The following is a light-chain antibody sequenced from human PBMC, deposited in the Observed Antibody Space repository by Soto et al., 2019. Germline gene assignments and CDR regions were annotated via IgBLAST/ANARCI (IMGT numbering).Light chain of an antibody. CDR2: DVS. V-gene: IGLV2-14*01. J-gene: IGLJ1*01. CDR1: SSVVGGYNY. Sequence: QAVVTQPASVSGSPGQSITISCTGTSSVVGGYNYVSWYQQHPGKAPKLMIYDVSNRPSGVSNRFSGSKSGNTASLTISGLQAEDEPDYYCSSYTSSSTLYVFGTGTKLTVL. CDR3: SSYTSSSTLYV.